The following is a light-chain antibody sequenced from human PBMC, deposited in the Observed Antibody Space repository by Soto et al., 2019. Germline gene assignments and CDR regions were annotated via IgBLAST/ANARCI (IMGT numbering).Light chain of an antibody. CDR3: SSYTSSATWV. CDR2: EAT. CDR1: GSDIGGYNY. V-gene: IGLV2-14*01. Sequence: QSALTQPASVSGSPGQAITISCTGTGSDIGGYNYVSWYQQHPGKAPQLMIYEATDRPSGVSSRFSGSKSGSTASLTISGLQAEDEADYYCSSYTSSATWVFGGGTKLTVL. J-gene: IGLJ3*02.